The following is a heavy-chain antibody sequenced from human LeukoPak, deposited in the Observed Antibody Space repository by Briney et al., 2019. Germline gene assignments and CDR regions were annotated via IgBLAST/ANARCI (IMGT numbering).Heavy chain of an antibody. V-gene: IGHV4-59*08. Sequence: SETLSLTCTVAGASINIQYCSWIRQPPGKGLEWIGYISYSGSTNYNPSLKSGVIISVDTPRTHFSLSLSSVTAADRPFFYCRRHRVSGSSYSALDYWGQGTLVSVSS. CDR3: RRHRVSGSSYSALDY. D-gene: IGHD1-26*01. CDR1: GASINIQY. CDR2: ISYSGST. J-gene: IGHJ4*02.